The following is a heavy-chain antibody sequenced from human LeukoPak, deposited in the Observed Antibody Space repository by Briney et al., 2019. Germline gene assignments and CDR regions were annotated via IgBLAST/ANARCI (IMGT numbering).Heavy chain of an antibody. CDR3: AKSRGYYYDSSGYPNYFHY. Sequence: GGSLRLSCAASGFTFSSYAMTWVRPAPGKGLEWVSTISGSGGNTYYADSVQGRFTISRDNSKNTLYLQMNSLRAEETAVYYCAKSRGYYYDSSGYPNYFHYWGQGTLVTVSS. D-gene: IGHD3-22*01. V-gene: IGHV3-23*01. CDR1: GFTFSSYA. CDR2: ISGSGGNT. J-gene: IGHJ4*02.